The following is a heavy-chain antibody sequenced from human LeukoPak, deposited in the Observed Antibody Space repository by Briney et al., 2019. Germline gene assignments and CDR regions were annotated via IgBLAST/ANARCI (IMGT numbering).Heavy chain of an antibody. CDR3: AKEGGYIVVVPAAIWDYMDV. CDR1: GFTFSSYA. CDR2: ISGSGGST. Sequence: GGSLRLSCAASGFTFSSYATSWVRQAPGKGLEWVSAISGSGGSTYYADSVKGRFTISRDNSKNTLYLQMNSLRAEDTAVYYCAKEGGYIVVVPAAIWDYMDVWGKGTTVTVSS. V-gene: IGHV3-23*01. J-gene: IGHJ6*03. D-gene: IGHD2-2*02.